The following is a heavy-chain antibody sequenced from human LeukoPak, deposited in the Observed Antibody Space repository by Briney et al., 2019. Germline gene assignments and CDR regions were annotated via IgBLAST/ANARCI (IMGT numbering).Heavy chain of an antibody. CDR1: GGSISSSSYY. CDR2: INHSGST. Sequence: SETLSLTCTVSGGSISSSSYYWGWIRQPPGKGLEWIGEINHSGSTNYNPSLKSRVTISVDTSKNQFSLKLSSVTAADTAVYYCARYGSGSYRLHYYYYMDVWGKGTTVTISS. J-gene: IGHJ6*03. D-gene: IGHD3-10*01. V-gene: IGHV4-39*07. CDR3: ARYGSGSYRLHYYYYMDV.